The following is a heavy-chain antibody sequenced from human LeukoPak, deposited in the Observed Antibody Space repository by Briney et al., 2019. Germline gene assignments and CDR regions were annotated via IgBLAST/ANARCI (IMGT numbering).Heavy chain of an antibody. D-gene: IGHD5-18*01. CDR2: IVVGSGNT. J-gene: IGHJ4*02. Sequence: SVKVSCKASGFTFTSSAGQRVRQARGRRLEWIGWIVVGSGNTNYAQMFQGRVTITRDMSTSTAYMELSSLRSEDTAVYYCAAPSRIQLDYWGQGTLVTVSS. CDR1: GFTFTSSA. CDR3: AAPSRIQLDY. V-gene: IGHV1-58*01.